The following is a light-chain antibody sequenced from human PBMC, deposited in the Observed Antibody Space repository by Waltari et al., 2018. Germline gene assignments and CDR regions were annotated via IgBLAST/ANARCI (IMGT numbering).Light chain of an antibody. CDR1: SSDVGGNNY. Sequence: QSALTQPRSVSGSPGQSVTISCTGTSSDVGGNNYFSWYQQLPGNAPKLMIYDVSERPSGVPDRFSGSKSGNTASLTISGLQAEDEADYYCCSFTGSYRVVGGGTKLTVL. CDR3: CSFTGSYRV. J-gene: IGLJ3*02. V-gene: IGLV2-11*01. CDR2: DVS.